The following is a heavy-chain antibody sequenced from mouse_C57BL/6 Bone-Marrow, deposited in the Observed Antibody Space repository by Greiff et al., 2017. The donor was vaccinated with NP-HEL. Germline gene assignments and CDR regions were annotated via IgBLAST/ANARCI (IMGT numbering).Heavy chain of an antibody. CDR3: ARRDYGSYWYFDV. Sequence: QVQLKQPGAELVRPGTSVKLSCKASGYTFTSYWMHWVKQRPGQGLEWIGVIDPSDSYTNYNQKFKGKATLTVDTSSSTAYMQLSSLTSEDSAVYYCARRDYGSYWYFDVWGTGTTVTVSS. CDR2: IDPSDSYT. V-gene: IGHV1-59*01. D-gene: IGHD1-1*01. CDR1: GYTFTSYW. J-gene: IGHJ1*03.